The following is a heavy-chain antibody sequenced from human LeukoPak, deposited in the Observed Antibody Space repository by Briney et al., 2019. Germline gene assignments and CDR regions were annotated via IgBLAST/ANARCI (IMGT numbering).Heavy chain of an antibody. CDR2: ISWNSGSI. V-gene: IGHV3-9*01. D-gene: IGHD3-10*01. CDR1: GFTFDDYA. Sequence: GRSLRLSCAASGFTFDDYAMHWVRQAPGKGLEWVSGISWNSGSIGYADSVKGRFTISRDISKNTLYLQMNSLRAEDTAVYYCAKDRVFELWFEEASPYYFDYWGQGTLVTVSS. CDR3: AKDRVFELWFEEASPYYFDY. J-gene: IGHJ4*02.